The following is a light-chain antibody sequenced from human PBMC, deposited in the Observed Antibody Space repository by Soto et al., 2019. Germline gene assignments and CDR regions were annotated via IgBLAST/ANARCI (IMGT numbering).Light chain of an antibody. CDR2: SSV. V-gene: IGLV1-44*01. CDR1: DSNIGSNS. Sequence: QSVLTQPPSASGTPGQRVTMSCSGSDSNIGSNSVNWYQHLPGTAPKLLMYSSVERPSGVPDRFSGSKSGASASLAISGLQSEDEADYSCCSFAGSFSYVFGGGTKLTVL. CDR3: CSFAGSFSYV. J-gene: IGLJ1*01.